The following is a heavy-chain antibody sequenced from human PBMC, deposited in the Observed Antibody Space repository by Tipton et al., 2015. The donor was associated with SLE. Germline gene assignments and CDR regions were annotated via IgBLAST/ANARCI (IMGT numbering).Heavy chain of an antibody. CDR3: AKDKSANCSGMSCSLFDS. D-gene: IGHD2-15*01. V-gene: IGHV3-23*03. J-gene: IGHJ4*02. CDR1: GFTFGNYA. Sequence: SLRLSCAASGFTFGNYAMSWVRQAPGKGLEWVSIIYSSGNTYDADSVKGRFITSRENSKNTLYLQLNSLRPEDTAVYYCAKDKSANCSGMSCSLFDSWGQGTLVTVSS. CDR2: IIYSSGNT.